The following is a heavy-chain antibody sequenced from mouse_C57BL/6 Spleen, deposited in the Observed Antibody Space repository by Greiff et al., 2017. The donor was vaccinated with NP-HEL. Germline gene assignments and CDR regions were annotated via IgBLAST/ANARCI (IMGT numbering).Heavy chain of an antibody. J-gene: IGHJ1*03. CDR2: INPGSGGT. D-gene: IGHD1-1*01. CDR3: ASPYYGSSDWYFDV. CDR1: GYAFTNYL. Sequence: VQLQQSGAELVRPGTSVKVSCKASGYAFTNYLIEWVKQRPGQGLEWIGVINPGSGGTNYNEKFKGKATLTADKSSSTAYMQLSSLTSEDSAVYFCASPYYGSSDWYFDVWGTGTTVTVSS. V-gene: IGHV1-54*01.